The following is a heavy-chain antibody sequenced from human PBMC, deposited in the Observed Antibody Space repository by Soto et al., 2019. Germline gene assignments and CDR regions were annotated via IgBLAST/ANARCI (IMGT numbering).Heavy chain of an antibody. D-gene: IGHD3-10*01. J-gene: IGHJ6*02. CDR3: ARDRYYGSGTYYNFYNGMDV. V-gene: IGHV4-30-4*01. Sequence: SETLSLTCTVSGGSISSGDYYWSWIRQPPGKGLEWIGNIYYSGSTYYNPSLKSRVTISLDTSKNQFSLKLSSVTAADTAVYYCARDRYYGSGTYYNFYNGMDVWGQGTTVTVSS. CDR1: GGSISSGDYY. CDR2: IYYSGST.